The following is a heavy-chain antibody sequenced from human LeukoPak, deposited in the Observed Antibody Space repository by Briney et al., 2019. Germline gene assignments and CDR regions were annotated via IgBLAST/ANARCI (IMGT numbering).Heavy chain of an antibody. D-gene: IGHD2-21*01. CDR3: ASTRKHMDPIDY. Sequence: ASVKVSCKVSGYTLTELSMHWVRQAPGKGLEWMGGFDPEDGETIYAQKFQGRVTMTEDTSTDTAYMELSSLRSEDTAVYYCASTRKHMDPIDYWGQGTLVTVSS. J-gene: IGHJ4*02. V-gene: IGHV1-24*01. CDR1: GYTLTELS. CDR2: FDPEDGET.